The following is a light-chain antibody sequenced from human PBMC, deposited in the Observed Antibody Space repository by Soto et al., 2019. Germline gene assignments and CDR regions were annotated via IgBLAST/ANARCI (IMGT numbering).Light chain of an antibody. J-gene: IGLJ3*02. Sequence: QSVLAQPPSASGTPGQTVIISCSGSTSNIGNNYAYWYQQLPGAAPKLLIYRNTHRPSGVPDRFSGSKSGTSASLAISGLRSEDEADYFCAAWDDSLSGSWVFGGGTKLTVL. CDR1: TSNIGNNY. CDR3: AAWDDSLSGSWV. V-gene: IGLV1-47*01. CDR2: RNT.